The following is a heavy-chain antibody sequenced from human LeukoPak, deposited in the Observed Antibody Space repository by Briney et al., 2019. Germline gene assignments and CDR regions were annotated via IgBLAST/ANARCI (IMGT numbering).Heavy chain of an antibody. V-gene: IGHV1-24*01. CDR2: FDPEDGET. CDR3: ATDSPMFGVCYY. J-gene: IGHJ4*02. CDR1: GYTFTGYY. D-gene: IGHD2-8*01. Sequence: ASVKVSCKASGYTFTGYYMHWVRQAPGKGLEWMGGFDPEDGETIYAQKFHGRVTMTEDTSTDTAYMELSSLRSEDTAVYYCATDSPMFGVCYYWGQGTLVTVSS.